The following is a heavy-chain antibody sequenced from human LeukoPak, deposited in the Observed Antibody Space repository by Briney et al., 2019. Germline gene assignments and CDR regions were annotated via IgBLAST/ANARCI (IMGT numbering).Heavy chain of an antibody. J-gene: IGHJ5*02. CDR3: ARDLRLIVVVPAARRRGFDP. D-gene: IGHD2-2*01. Sequence: ASVKVSCKASGYTFTSYGISWVRQAPGQGLEWMGWISAYNGNTNYAQKLQGRVTMTTDTSTSTAYMELRSLRSDGTAVYYCARDLRLIVVVPAARRRGFDPWAREPWSPSPQ. V-gene: IGHV1-18*01. CDR2: ISAYNGNT. CDR1: GYTFTSYG.